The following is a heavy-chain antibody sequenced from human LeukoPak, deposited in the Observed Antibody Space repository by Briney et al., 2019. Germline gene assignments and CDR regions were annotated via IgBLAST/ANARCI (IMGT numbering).Heavy chain of an antibody. CDR3: AREGYSYGQSTNWFDP. CDR1: GFTFSSYS. J-gene: IGHJ5*02. D-gene: IGHD5-18*01. CDR2: ISSSSSYI. Sequence: PGGSLRLSCAASGFTFSSYSMNWVRQAPGKGLEWVSSISSSSSYIYYADSVKGRFTISRDNAKNSLYLQMNSLRAEDTAVYYCAREGYSYGQSTNWFDPWGQGTLVTVSS. V-gene: IGHV3-21*01.